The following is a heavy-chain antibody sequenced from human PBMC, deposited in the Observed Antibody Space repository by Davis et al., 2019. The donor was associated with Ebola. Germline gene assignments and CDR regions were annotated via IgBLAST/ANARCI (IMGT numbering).Heavy chain of an antibody. J-gene: IGHJ6*02. CDR2: INPNSGGT. CDR1: GYTFTSYA. V-gene: IGHV1-2*06. CDR3: ARGGITMIVVPRDYYYGMDV. D-gene: IGHD3-22*01. Sequence: GESLKISCKASGYTFTSYAMNWVRQAPGQGLEWMGRINPNSGGTNYAQKFQGRVTMTRDTSTSTAYMEINRLRSDDTAVYYCARGGITMIVVPRDYYYGMDVWGQGTTVTVSS.